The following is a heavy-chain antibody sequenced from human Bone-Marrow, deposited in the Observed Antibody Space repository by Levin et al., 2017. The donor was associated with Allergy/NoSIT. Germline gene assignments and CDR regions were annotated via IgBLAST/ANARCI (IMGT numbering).Heavy chain of an antibody. CDR1: GESVSSSGFY. V-gene: IGHV4-31*02. D-gene: IGHD3-10*01. CDR3: ARESVYYGSGSWIDC. J-gene: IGHJ4*02. CDR2: IYYPGNT. Sequence: SQTLSLTCTVSGESVSSSGFYWTWIRQYPGRGLEWIGHIYYPGNTSYNPSLKSRVSISEDRSKNQFSLKLDSVTAADTGVYYCARESVYYGSGSWIDCWGQGTLVTVSS.